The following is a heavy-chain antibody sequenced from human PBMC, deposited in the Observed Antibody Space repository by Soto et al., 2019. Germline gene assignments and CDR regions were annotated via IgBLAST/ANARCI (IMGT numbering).Heavy chain of an antibody. V-gene: IGHV3-23*01. CDR2: ISGSGGST. Sequence: GGSLRLSCAASGVTFSSYAMSWVRQAPGKGLEWVSAISGSGGSTYYADSVKGRFTISRDNSKNTLYLQMNSLRAEDTAVYYCAKAPRQVDFWSGENWFDPWGQGTLVTVSS. CDR1: GVTFSSYA. J-gene: IGHJ5*02. D-gene: IGHD3-3*01. CDR3: AKAPRQVDFWSGENWFDP.